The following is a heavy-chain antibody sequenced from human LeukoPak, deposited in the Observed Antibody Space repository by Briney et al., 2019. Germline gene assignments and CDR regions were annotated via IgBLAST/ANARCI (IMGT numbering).Heavy chain of an antibody. CDR2: IYPGDSDT. V-gene: IGHV5-51*01. CDR3: ARHPTTDIMEPNFDY. CDR1: GYRFTSYW. J-gene: IGHJ4*02. D-gene: IGHD1-14*01. Sequence: GESLKISCKGSGYRFTSYWIGWVRQMPGKGLGWMGIIYPGDSDTRYSPSFQGQVTISADKSISTAYLQWSSLKASDTAMYYCARHPTTDIMEPNFDYWGQGTLVTVSS.